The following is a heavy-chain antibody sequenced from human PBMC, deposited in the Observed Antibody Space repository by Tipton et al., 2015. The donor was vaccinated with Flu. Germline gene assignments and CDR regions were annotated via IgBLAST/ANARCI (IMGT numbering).Heavy chain of an antibody. D-gene: IGHD3-22*01. J-gene: IGHJ4*02. CDR1: GFTVSSNY. CDR3: ARGDDSSGYSGY. Sequence: SLRLSCAASGFTVSSNYMSWVRQAPGKGLEWVSVIYSGGSTYYADSVKGRFTISRDNSKNTLYLQMNSLRAEDMAVYYCARGDDSSGYSGYWGQGTLVTVSS. CDR2: IYSGGST. V-gene: IGHV3-53*01.